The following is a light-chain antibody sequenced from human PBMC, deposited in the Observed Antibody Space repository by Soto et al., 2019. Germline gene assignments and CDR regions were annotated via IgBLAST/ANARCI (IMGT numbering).Light chain of an antibody. CDR1: SSDVGGYNY. Sequence: QSALTQPASVSGSPGQSITISCTGTSSDVGGYNYVSWYQQHPGKAPKLMIYEVSNRPSGVSNRFSGSKSVNTAYLTISGLKAEDEADYYCSSYTSSSIDYVFGTGTKVTVL. J-gene: IGLJ1*01. CDR2: EVS. CDR3: SSYTSSSIDYV. V-gene: IGLV2-14*01.